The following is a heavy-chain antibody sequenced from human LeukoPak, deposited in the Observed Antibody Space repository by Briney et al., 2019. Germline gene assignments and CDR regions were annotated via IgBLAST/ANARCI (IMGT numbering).Heavy chain of an antibody. J-gene: IGHJ4*02. CDR1: GGSISGYY. CDR3: AAEQQLALVY. Sequence: SETLSLTCTVSGGSISGYYWSWIRQPPGKGLEWIGYIYYSGSTNYNPSLKSRVTISVDTSKNQFSLKLSSVTAADTTVYYCAAEQQLALVYWGQGTLVTVSS. V-gene: IGHV4-59*01. D-gene: IGHD6-13*01. CDR2: IYYSGST.